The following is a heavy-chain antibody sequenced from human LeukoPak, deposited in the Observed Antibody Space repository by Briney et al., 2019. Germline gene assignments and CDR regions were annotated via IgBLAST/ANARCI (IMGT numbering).Heavy chain of an antibody. D-gene: IGHD2-2*01. Sequence: PSETLSLTCTVSGGSVSSGAYYWSWIRQHPGKGLEWVGYIYYSGSTNYNPSLKSRVSMSIDTSKNQFSLKLSSVTAADTAVYYCARWSGYALDWGQGTLVTVSS. CDR3: ARWSGYALD. CDR2: IYYSGST. CDR1: GGSVSSGAYY. V-gene: IGHV4-61*08. J-gene: IGHJ4*02.